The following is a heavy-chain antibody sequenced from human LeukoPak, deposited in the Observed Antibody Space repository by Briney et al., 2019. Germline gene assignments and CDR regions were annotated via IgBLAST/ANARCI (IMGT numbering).Heavy chain of an antibody. CDR2: IWYDGTNK. V-gene: IGHV3-33*08. Sequence: GGSLRLSCAASGFTFSNYGMHWVRQAPGKGLQWVAVIWYDGTNKQYVDSVKGRFTISRDNSENTLYLQMNSLRDGDTAVYYCARESSLTGAYFDWWGQGTLVTVSS. CDR1: GFTFSNYG. D-gene: IGHD3-10*01. J-gene: IGHJ4*02. CDR3: ARESSLTGAYFDW.